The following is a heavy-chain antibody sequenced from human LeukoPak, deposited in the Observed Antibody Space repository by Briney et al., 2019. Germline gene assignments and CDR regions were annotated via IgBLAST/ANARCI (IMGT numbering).Heavy chain of an antibody. CDR2: ISGFNGHT. J-gene: IGHJ6*02. CDR3: ARDLVVRSYYYGMDV. CDR1: GYTFTSYD. V-gene: IGHV1-18*01. Sequence: RASVKVSCKASGYTFTSYDINWVRQAPGQGLEWMGWISGFNGHTKDTQKLQGRVTMTTDTSTNTAYMELRSLRSDDTAVYYCARDLVVRSYYYGMDVWGQGTTVTVSS. D-gene: IGHD2-2*01.